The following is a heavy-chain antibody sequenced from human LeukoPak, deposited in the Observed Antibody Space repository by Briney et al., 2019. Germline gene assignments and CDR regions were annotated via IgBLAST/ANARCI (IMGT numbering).Heavy chain of an antibody. V-gene: IGHV3-30-3*01. D-gene: IGHD7-27*01. J-gene: IGHJ4*02. CDR1: GFTFSSYA. CDR3: ARDGNWGRLDY. CDR2: ISYDGSNK. Sequence: GRSLRLSCAASGFTFSSYAMHWVRQAPGKGLEWVAVISYDGSNKYYADSVKGRFTISRDNSKNTLYLQMNSLRAEDTAVYYCARDGNWGRLDYWGQGTLVTVSS.